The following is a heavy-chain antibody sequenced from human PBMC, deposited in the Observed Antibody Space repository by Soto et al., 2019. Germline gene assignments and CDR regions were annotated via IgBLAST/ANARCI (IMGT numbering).Heavy chain of an antibody. Sequence: QITLKESGPTLVIPTQTLTLTCTFSGFSLNTRGVGVGWIRQPPGKALEWVALIHWDDEKRYSPSLRNTITITKDTSKNQVVLIMTNIDPVDTATYYCAYRPVVLGSGWNFHFWGHGIRVTVSS. CDR2: IHWDDEK. J-gene: IGHJ4*01. CDR1: GFSLNTRGVG. V-gene: IGHV2-5*02. D-gene: IGHD6-19*01. CDR3: AYRPVVLGSGWNFHF.